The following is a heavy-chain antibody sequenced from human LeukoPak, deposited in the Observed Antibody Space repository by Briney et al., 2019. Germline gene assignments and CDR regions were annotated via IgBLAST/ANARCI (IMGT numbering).Heavy chain of an antibody. Sequence: PGGTLRLSCAASGFTFSSYGMSWVRQAPGKGLEWVSYISSSGSTIYYADSVKGRFTISRDNAKNSLYLQMNSLRAEDTAVYYCARDGDIVVVPAGHLDYWGQGTLVTVSS. CDR2: ISSSGSTI. CDR1: GFTFSSYG. V-gene: IGHV3-48*04. D-gene: IGHD2-2*01. J-gene: IGHJ4*02. CDR3: ARDGDIVVVPAGHLDY.